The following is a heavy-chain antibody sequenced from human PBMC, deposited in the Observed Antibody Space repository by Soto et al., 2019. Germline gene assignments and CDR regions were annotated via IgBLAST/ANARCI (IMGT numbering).Heavy chain of an antibody. V-gene: IGHV4-4*02. CDR2: IYHSGST. J-gene: IGHJ4*02. CDR3: ARVYSGSYPWYFDY. CDR1: GGSISSSNW. Sequence: SDTLSLTCAVSGGSISSSNWWSWVRQPPGKGLEWIGEIYHSGSTNYNPSLKSRVTISVDKSKNQFSLKLSSVTAADTAVYYCARVYSGSYPWYFDYWGQGTLVTVSS. D-gene: IGHD1-26*01.